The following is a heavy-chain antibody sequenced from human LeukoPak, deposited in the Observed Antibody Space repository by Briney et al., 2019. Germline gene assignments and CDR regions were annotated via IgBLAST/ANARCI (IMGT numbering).Heavy chain of an antibody. Sequence: SEALSLAFPVSGGSISSYYWSWIRPPPGKGRGWSGYIYYSGSTNYNPSLKSRVTMSVDRSKNQFSLELSSVTAADTAVYYCAREGGSSGWYVGFDYWGQGTLVTVSS. V-gene: IGHV4-59*01. CDR3: AREGGSSGWYVGFDY. D-gene: IGHD6-19*01. J-gene: IGHJ4*02. CDR2: IYYSGST. CDR1: GGSISSYY.